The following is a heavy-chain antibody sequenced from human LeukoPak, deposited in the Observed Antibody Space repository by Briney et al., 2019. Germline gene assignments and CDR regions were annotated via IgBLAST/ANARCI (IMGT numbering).Heavy chain of an antibody. V-gene: IGHV1-69*06. CDR3: ASVPPYYYDSSGYNY. J-gene: IGHJ4*02. CDR2: IIPIFGTA. CDR1: GYTFTNYG. D-gene: IGHD3-22*01. Sequence: SVKVSCKASGYTFTNYGITWVRQAPGQGLEWMGGIIPIFGTANYAQKFQGRVTITADKSTSTAYMELSSLRSEDTAVYYCASVPPYYYDSSGYNYWGQGTLVTVSS.